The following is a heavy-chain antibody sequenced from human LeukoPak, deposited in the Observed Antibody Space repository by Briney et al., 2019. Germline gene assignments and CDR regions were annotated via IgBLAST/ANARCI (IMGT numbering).Heavy chain of an antibody. CDR2: ISSSGYTI. Sequence: GGSLRLSCAASGFTFSSHEMNWVRQAPGKVLEWVSYISSSGYTIYYADSVNGRFTISRDNAKNSLYLQVNSLRAEDTAVYYCARDGKGIGVAGIDYWGQGILVTVSS. V-gene: IGHV3-48*03. CDR3: ARDGKGIGVAGIDY. CDR1: GFTFSSHE. J-gene: IGHJ4*02. D-gene: IGHD6-19*01.